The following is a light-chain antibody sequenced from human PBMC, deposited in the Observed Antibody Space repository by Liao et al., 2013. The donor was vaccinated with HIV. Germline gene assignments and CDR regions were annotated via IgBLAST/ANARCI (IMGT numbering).Light chain of an antibody. Sequence: SYELTQPPSVSVSPGQTATITCSGHKLVDTYACWYQQRPGQSPTLVIFEDKKRPSGIPERFSGSSSGNTATLTISGTQAMDEADYYCQAWDSSTRYVFGTGTKVTVL. CDR3: QAWDSSTRYV. CDR1: KLVDTY. V-gene: IGLV3-1*01. J-gene: IGLJ1*01. CDR2: EDK.